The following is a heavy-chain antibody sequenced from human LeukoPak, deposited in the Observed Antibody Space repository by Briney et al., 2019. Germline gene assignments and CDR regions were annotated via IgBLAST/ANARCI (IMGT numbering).Heavy chain of an antibody. J-gene: IGHJ5*02. CDR3: ARDEAAGANNWFDP. CDR2: ISAYNGNT. CDR1: GYTFTSYG. D-gene: IGHD4-17*01. V-gene: IGHV1-18*01. Sequence: ASVKVSCKASGYTFTSYGISWVRRAPGQGLEWMGWISAYNGNTNYAQKLQGRVTMTTDTSTSTAYMELRSLRSDDTAVYYCARDEAAGANNWFDPWGQGTLVTVSS.